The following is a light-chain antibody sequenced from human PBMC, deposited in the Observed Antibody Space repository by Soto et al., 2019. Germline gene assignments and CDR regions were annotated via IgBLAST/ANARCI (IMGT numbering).Light chain of an antibody. CDR2: GAS. CDR3: QQAYSFPLT. CDR1: QAIRSA. Sequence: AIQLTQSPSSLSASVGDRVTITCRASQAIRSALGWYQQKPGKVPKLLIFGASGLQSGVPSRFSGSGSGTDFTLTISSLQPEDFATYYCQQAYSFPLTFGGGTKVEIK. V-gene: IGKV1-6*01. J-gene: IGKJ4*01.